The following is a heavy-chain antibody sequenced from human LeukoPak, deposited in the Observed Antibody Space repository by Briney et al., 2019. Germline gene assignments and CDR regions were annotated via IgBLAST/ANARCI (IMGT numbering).Heavy chain of an antibody. Sequence: GGSLRLSCAASGFSFSSAWMSWVRQAPGKGQEWVSGINWNGGSTGYADSVKGRFTISRDNAKNSLYLQMNSLRAEDTALYHCARDRKLDYGMDVWGQGTTVTVSS. CDR3: ARDRKLDYGMDV. J-gene: IGHJ6*02. CDR2: INWNGGST. V-gene: IGHV3-20*01. CDR1: GFSFSSAW. D-gene: IGHD1-1*01.